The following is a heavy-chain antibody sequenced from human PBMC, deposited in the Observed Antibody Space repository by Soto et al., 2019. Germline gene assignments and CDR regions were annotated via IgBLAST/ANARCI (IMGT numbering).Heavy chain of an antibody. J-gene: IGHJ6*02. V-gene: IGHV1-69*05. D-gene: IGHD5-18*01. CDR2: IIPIFGTA. CDR3: ATQGLPNYYYYGMDV. Sequence: QVQLVQSGAEVKKPGSSVKVSCKASGGTFSTYAIXXXRXXXGQGXEWMGGIIPIFGTADYARKFQGRVTIXXDXXXXXXYMELXXXXXXXXAVYYCATQGLPNYYYYGMDVWGQGTTVTVSS. CDR1: GGTFSTYA.